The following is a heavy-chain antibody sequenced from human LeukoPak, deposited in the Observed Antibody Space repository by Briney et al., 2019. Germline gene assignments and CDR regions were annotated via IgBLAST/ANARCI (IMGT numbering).Heavy chain of an antibody. D-gene: IGHD5-12*01. CDR2: ISYDGSNK. CDR1: GFTFSSYA. J-gene: IGHJ4*02. V-gene: IGHV3-30*04. CDR3: ASNTVASPYYFDY. Sequence: GGSLRLSCAASGFTFSSYAMHWVRQAPGKGLEWVAVISYDGSNKYYADSVKGRFTISRDNSKNTLYLQMNSLRAEDTAVYYCASNTVASPYYFDYWGQGTLVTVSS.